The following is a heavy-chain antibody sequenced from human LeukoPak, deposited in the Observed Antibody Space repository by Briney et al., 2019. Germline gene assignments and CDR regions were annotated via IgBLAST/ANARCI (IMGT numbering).Heavy chain of an antibody. CDR1: GFTFNRHA. CDR2: IGGSGDKT. CDR3: VRRGDASSGWGDHDF. Sequence: GGSLRLSCAASGFTFNRHAISWVRQAPGKGLEWVSTIGGSGDKTFYADSVKGRFTISRDNSKNMVHLQMNSLTGEDTALYYCVRRGDASSGWGDHDFWGQGALVTVSS. J-gene: IGHJ4*02. D-gene: IGHD6-19*01. V-gene: IGHV3-23*01.